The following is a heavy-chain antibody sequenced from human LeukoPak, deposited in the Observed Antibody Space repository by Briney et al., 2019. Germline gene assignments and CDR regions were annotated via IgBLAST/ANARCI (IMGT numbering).Heavy chain of an antibody. CDR1: GFTFSTYG. V-gene: IGHV3-33*01. CDR3: ARDIGIAAAGTLDY. Sequence: GGSPRLSCAASGFTFSTYGMHWVRQAPGKGLEWVAVIWYDGSNKYYADSVKGRFTISRDNSKSTLYLQMNSLRAEDTAVYYCARDIGIAAAGTLDYWGQGTLVTVSS. D-gene: IGHD6-13*01. CDR2: IWYDGSNK. J-gene: IGHJ4*02.